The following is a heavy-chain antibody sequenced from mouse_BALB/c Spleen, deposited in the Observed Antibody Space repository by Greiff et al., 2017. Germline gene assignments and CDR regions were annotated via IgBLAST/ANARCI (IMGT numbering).Heavy chain of an antibody. CDR1: GFTFSDYY. J-gene: IGHJ4*01. Sequence: EVNVVESGGGLVKPGGSLKLSCAASGFTFSDYYMYWVRQTPEKRLEWVATISDGGSYTYYPDSVKGRFTISRDNAKNNLYLQMSSLKSEDTAMYYCARGDGYYDYAMDYWGQGTSVTVSS. V-gene: IGHV5-4*02. CDR2: ISDGGSYT. CDR3: ARGDGYYDYAMDY. D-gene: IGHD2-3*01.